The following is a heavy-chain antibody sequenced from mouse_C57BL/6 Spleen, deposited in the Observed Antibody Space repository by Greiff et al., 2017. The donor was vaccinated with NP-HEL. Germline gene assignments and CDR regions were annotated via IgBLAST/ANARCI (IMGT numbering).Heavy chain of an antibody. CDR1: GYAFSSSW. D-gene: IGHD5-1*01. J-gene: IGHJ4*01. Sequence: QVQLQQSGPELVKPGASVKISCKASGYAFSSSWMNWVKQRPGKGLEWIGRIYPGDGDTNYNGKFKGKATLTADKSSSTAYMQLSSLTSEDSAVYSCARWSNYYAMDYWGQGTSVTVSS. CDR2: IYPGDGDT. V-gene: IGHV1-82*01. CDR3: ARWSNYYAMDY.